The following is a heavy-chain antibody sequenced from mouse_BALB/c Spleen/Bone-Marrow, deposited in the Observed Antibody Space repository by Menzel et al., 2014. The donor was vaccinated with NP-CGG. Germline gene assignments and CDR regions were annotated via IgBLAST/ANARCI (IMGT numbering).Heavy chain of an antibody. CDR2: IEPSDSYT. J-gene: IGHJ2*02. D-gene: IGHD1-1*01. CDR3: ARGRTTVASDY. V-gene: IGHV1-69*02. Sequence: QVQLQQSGAEVVKPGASVKVSCKASGYTFTNYWMQWVKQRPGQGLEWIGEIEPSDSYTNYNQDFKGKATLTVDKSSSTAYMQLSSLTSEDSAVYYCARGRTTVASDYWGQGTSLTVSS. CDR1: GYTFTNYW.